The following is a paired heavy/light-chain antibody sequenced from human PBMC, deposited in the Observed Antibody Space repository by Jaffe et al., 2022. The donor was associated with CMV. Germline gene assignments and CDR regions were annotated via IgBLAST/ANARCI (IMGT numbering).Light chain of an antibody. V-gene: IGKV3-15*01. Sequence: EIVMTQSPATLSVSPGGRATLSCRASQSVGNNLAWYQQKPGQAPRLLIYGASTRATGIAARFSGSGSGTEFTLTISSLQSEDFALYHCHQYNRLPGTFGQGTKVEIK. CDR3: HQYNRLPGT. J-gene: IGKJ1*01. CDR2: GAS. CDR1: QSVGNN.
Heavy chain of an antibody. V-gene: IGHV4-4*07. D-gene: IGHD2-8*02. CDR2: IFFTGGP. CDR3: ARDNTGWPFYFDL. J-gene: IGHJ4*02. CDR1: GGSFTSHY. Sequence: QVQLQESGPRLVKPLETLSLTCTVSGGSFTSHYWSWIRQPAGKQLEWIGRIFFTGGPRYNPSLSSRVAMSIDTSKNEVSLRMTSVTAADTAIYFCARDNTGWPFYFDLWGQGILVTVSS.